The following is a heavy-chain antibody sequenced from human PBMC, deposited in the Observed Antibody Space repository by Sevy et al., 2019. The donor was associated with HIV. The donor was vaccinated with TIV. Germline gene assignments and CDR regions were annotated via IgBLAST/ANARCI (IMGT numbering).Heavy chain of an antibody. CDR2: INPNDGGT. V-gene: IGHV1-46*01. J-gene: IGHJ4*02. CDR3: ARVSSGSQPFDY. D-gene: IGHD5-12*01. CDR1: GYTFTKYY. Sequence: ASVKVSCEASGYTFTKYYMHWVRQAPGQGLEWMGIINPNDGGTTYAQKFRGRVTMTRDTSTTTVYMELTSLRSGDTAVYSCARVSSGSQPFDYWGQGTLVTVSS.